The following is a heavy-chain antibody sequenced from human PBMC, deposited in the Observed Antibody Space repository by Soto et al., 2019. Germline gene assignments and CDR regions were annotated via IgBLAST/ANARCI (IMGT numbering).Heavy chain of an antibody. D-gene: IGHD3-22*01. CDR2: IKSKTDGGTT. Sequence: PGGSLRLSCAASGFTFSNAWMSWVRQAPGEGLEWAGRIKSKTDGGTTDYAAPVKGRFTISRDDSKNTLYLQMNSLKTEDTAVYYCTTDPYYYDSSGYLGAYWGQGTLVTVYS. V-gene: IGHV3-15*01. J-gene: IGHJ4*02. CDR3: TTDPYYYDSSGYLGAY. CDR1: GFTFSNAW.